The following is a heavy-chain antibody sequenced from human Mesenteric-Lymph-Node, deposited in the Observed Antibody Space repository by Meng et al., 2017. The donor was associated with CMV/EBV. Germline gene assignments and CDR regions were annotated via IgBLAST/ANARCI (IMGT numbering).Heavy chain of an antibody. CDR1: GYTFTSYG. J-gene: IGHJ4*02. D-gene: IGHD1-26*01. CDR3: ARDGGYSGSYDFDY. CDR2: ISAYNGNT. Sequence: KASGYTFTSYGIRWVRQAPGQGLEWMGWISAYNGNTNYAQKLQGRVTMTTDTSTSTAYMELRSLRSDDTAVYYCARDGGYSGSYDFDYWGQGTLVTVSS. V-gene: IGHV1-18*04.